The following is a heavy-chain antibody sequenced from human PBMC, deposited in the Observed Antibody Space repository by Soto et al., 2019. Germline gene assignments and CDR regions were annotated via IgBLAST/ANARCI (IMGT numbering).Heavy chain of an antibody. D-gene: IGHD3-22*01. V-gene: IGHV1-69*12. Sequence: QVQLVQSGAEVKKPGSSVKVSCKASGGTFSSYAISWVRQAPGQGLEWMGGIIPIFGTANYAQKFQGRVTSTADESTSTADMELSSLRSEDTAVYYCASAYYDSSGLAWGQGTLVTVSS. CDR2: IIPIFGTA. J-gene: IGHJ5*02. CDR1: GGTFSSYA. CDR3: ASAYYDSSGLA.